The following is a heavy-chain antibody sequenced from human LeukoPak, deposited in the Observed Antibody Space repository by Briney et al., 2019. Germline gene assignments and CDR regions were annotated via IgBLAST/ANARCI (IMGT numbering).Heavy chain of an antibody. Sequence: GGSLRLSCAASGFTFSSYAMHWVRQAPGKGLEWVAVISYDGSNKYYADSVKGRFTISRDNSKNTLYLQMNSLRAEDTAVYYCARVIAVAGPLLDYWGQGTLVTVSS. CDR3: ARVIAVAGPLLDY. J-gene: IGHJ4*02. CDR2: ISYDGSNK. CDR1: GFTFSSYA. V-gene: IGHV3-30*04. D-gene: IGHD6-19*01.